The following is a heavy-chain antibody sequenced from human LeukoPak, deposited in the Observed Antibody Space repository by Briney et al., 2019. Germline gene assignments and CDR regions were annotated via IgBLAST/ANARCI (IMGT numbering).Heavy chain of an antibody. CDR2: IIPILGIA. CDR1: GGTFSSYA. CDR3: ARDRSGIVVVPAAIPFDY. Sequence: SVKVSCKASGGTFSSYAISWVRQAPGQGLEWMGRIIPILGIANYAQKFQGRVTITADKSTSTAYMELSSLGSEDTAVYYCARDRSGIVVVPAAIPFDYWGQGTLVTVSS. D-gene: IGHD2-2*01. J-gene: IGHJ4*02. V-gene: IGHV1-69*04.